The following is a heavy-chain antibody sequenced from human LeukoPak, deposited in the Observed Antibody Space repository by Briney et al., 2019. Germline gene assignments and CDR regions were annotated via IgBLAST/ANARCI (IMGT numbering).Heavy chain of an antibody. CDR1: GFTFSSYG. V-gene: IGHV3-30*18. CDR2: ISYDGSNK. Sequence: GGSLRLSCAASGFTFSSYGMHWVRQAPGKGLEWVAVISYDGSNKYYADSVKGRFTISRDNSKNTLYLQMNSLRAEDTAVYYCAKYDSSGYLGSYWGREPWSPSPQ. D-gene: IGHD3-22*01. J-gene: IGHJ4*02. CDR3: AKYDSSGYLGSY.